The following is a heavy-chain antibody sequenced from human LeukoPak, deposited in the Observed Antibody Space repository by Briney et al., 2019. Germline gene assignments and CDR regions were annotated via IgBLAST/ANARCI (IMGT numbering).Heavy chain of an antibody. V-gene: IGHV4-4*07. CDR3: AREKYYYDSSGSIRFYY. J-gene: IGHJ4*02. D-gene: IGHD3-22*01. CDR2: IYTSGST. Sequence: IPSETLSLTCAVSGGSISSYYWSWIRQPAGKGLEWIGRIYTSGSTNYNPSLKSRVTMSVDTSKNQFSLKLSSVTAADTAVYYCAREKYYYDSSGSIRFYYWGQGTLVTASS. CDR1: GGSISSYY.